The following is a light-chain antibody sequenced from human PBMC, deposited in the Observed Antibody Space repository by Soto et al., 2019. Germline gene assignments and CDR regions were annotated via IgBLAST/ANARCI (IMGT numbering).Light chain of an antibody. CDR2: AVS. CDR1: DDVGGW. V-gene: IGKV1-12*02. Sequence: DTHLTQSPSSVSASVGDRVTMTCRASDDVGGWLAWYQQQPGKAPKLLIFAVSTLHSGVPSRFSGTGSGTEFTLTVPNFQPEDFATYYCQQSNRFPFTFGPGTKVEVK. CDR3: QQSNRFPFT. J-gene: IGKJ3*01.